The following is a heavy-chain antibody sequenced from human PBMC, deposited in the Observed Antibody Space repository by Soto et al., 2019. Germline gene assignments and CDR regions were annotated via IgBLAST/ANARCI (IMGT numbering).Heavy chain of an antibody. D-gene: IGHD2-15*01. Sequence: SETLSLTCTVSGGSISSYYWSWIRQPPGKGLEWIGYMYYGGRTNYNPSPKSRVTISVDTSKMQVSLKLSSVTAADTAVYFCARGTPSPLIVRSSRGPWFDPWGQGTLVTVFS. CDR1: GGSISSYY. V-gene: IGHV4-59*08. CDR3: ARGTPSPLIVRSSRGPWFDP. CDR2: MYYGGRT. J-gene: IGHJ5*02.